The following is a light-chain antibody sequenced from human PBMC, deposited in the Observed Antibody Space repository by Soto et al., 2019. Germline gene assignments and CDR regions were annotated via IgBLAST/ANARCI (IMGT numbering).Light chain of an antibody. Sequence: FMLTQPHSVSESPGKTVTISCTRSSGSIASKYVQWYQRRPGSAPTTVIYEDNQRPSGVPDRFSGSIDTSSNAASLIISGLKTEDEADYYCQSYDNNNWVFGGGTKLTVL. CDR3: QSYDNNNWV. CDR2: EDN. CDR1: SGSIASKY. V-gene: IGLV6-57*04. J-gene: IGLJ3*02.